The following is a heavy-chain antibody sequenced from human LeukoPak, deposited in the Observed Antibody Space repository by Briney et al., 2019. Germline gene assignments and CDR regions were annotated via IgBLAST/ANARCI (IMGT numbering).Heavy chain of an antibody. CDR1: GGSISSSSYY. Sequence: SETLSLTCTVSGGSISSSSYYWGWIRQPPGKGLEWIGSIYCSGSTYYNPSLKSRVTISVDTSKNQFSLKLSSVTAADTAVYYCASVIGAVPNWFDPWGQGTLVTVSS. V-gene: IGHV4-39*01. CDR2: IYCSGST. J-gene: IGHJ5*02. CDR3: ASVIGAVPNWFDP. D-gene: IGHD6-13*01.